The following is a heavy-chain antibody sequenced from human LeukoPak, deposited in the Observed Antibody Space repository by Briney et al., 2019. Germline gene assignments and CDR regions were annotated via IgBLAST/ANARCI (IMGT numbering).Heavy chain of an antibody. CDR3: ARLANSSSWYYFDY. D-gene: IGHD6-13*01. V-gene: IGHV1-69*04. CDR1: GGTFSSYA. CDR2: IIPILGIA. Sequence: ASVRVSCKASGGTFSSYAISWVRQAPGQGLEWMGRIIPILGIANYAQKFQGRVTITADKSTSTAYMELSSLRSEDTAVYYCARLANSSSWYYFDYWGQGTLVTVPS. J-gene: IGHJ4*02.